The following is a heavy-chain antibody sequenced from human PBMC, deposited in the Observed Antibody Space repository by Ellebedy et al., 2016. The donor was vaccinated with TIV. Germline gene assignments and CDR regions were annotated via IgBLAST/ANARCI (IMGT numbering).Heavy chain of an antibody. CDR2: IYYTGTT. V-gene: IGHV4-59*11. Sequence: MPSETLSLTCTVTGGPLTTHFWSWIRQTPGKGLEGIASIYYTGTTNYNPSLKSGVIISVDTSKNQISLTLMTSVSAADTAVYYCGRVAITTAVGGGYFDLWGRGTLLTVSS. D-gene: IGHD3-16*01. CDR1: GGPLTTHF. J-gene: IGHJ2*01. CDR3: GRVAITTAVGGGYFDL.